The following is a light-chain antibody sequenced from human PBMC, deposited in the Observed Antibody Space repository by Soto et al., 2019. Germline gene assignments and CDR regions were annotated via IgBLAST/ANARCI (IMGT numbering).Light chain of an antibody. Sequence: QSVLTQPPSVSGAPGQRVTISCTGGRSNIGAAYGVHWYQHLPGTAPKLLIYDDSNRPSGVPDRFSGSKSGTSASLDITGLQAEDEADHYCQSYDSSLSGFYVFGTGTKLTVL. V-gene: IGLV1-40*01. CDR1: RSNIGAAYG. J-gene: IGLJ1*01. CDR2: DDS. CDR3: QSYDSSLSGFYV.